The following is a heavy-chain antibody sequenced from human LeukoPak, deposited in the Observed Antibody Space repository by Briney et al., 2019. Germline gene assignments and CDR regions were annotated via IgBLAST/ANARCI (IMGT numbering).Heavy chain of an antibody. D-gene: IGHD4-17*01. CDR1: GFTFSRYR. V-gene: IGHV3-74*01. CDR2: INTDGSTT. Sequence: GGSLRLSCAASGFTFSRYRMHWVRQAPGKGLVWVSLINTDGSTTNYVDSVKGRFTISRDNAKNTLYLQMNSLGADDTAVYYCARKAYGDYGNDCWGQGALVTVFS. J-gene: IGHJ4*02. CDR3: ARKAYGDYGNDC.